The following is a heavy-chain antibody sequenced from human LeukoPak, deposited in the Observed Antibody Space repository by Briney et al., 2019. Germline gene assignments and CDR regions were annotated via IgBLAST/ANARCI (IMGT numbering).Heavy chain of an antibody. D-gene: IGHD3-22*01. J-gene: IGHJ5*02. V-gene: IGHV4-30-4*01. Sequence: SQTLSLTCTVSGVSVSSGDYCWSCIRQPPGKGLEWIADMYYSGSTYYNPSLKSRVTMSADTSKNRLSLKLSSVTAADTAVYYCARPYYYDSRIDPWGQGILVTVSS. CDR2: MYYSGST. CDR3: ARPYYYDSRIDP. CDR1: GVSVSSGDYC.